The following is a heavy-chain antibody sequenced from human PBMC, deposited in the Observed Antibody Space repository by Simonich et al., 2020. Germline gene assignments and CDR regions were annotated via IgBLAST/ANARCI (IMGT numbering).Heavy chain of an antibody. CDR2: INHSGST. Sequence: QVQLQQWGAGLLKPSETLSLTCAVYGGSFSGYYWGGIRQPPGKGLEWIGEINHSGSTNYTPSLKSRVTISVDTSKNQFSLKLSSVTAADTAVYYCARGKGWKNAFDIWGQGTMVTVSS. V-gene: IGHV4-34*01. D-gene: IGHD1-1*01. CDR1: GGSFSGYY. J-gene: IGHJ3*02. CDR3: ARGKGWKNAFDI.